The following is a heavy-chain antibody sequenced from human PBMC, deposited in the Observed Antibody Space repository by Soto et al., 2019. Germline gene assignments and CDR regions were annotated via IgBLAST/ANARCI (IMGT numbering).Heavy chain of an antibody. V-gene: IGHV3-53*02. CDR2: IYSGGST. CDR3: ARGRFGESAFDY. J-gene: IGHJ4*02. D-gene: IGHD3-10*01. Sequence: EVQLVETGGGLIQPGGSLRLSCAASGFTVSSNYMSWVRQAPGKGLEWVSAIYSGGSTYYADSVKGRFTISRDNSKNRLYLQMNSLRAEDTDVYYCARGRFGESAFDYWGQGTLVTVSS. CDR1: GFTVSSNY.